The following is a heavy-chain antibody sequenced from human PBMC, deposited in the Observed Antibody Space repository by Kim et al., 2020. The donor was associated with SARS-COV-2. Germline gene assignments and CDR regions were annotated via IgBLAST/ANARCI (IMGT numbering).Heavy chain of an antibody. D-gene: IGHD2-2*01. V-gene: IGHV1-3*01. CDR3: ARVFLYPNWFDP. CDR2: INAGNGDT. CDR1: GYTFSSYN. J-gene: IGHJ5*02. Sequence: ASVKVSCKASGYTFSSYNIHWVRQAPGQRLEWMGWINAGNGDTKYSQKFQGRVSITRDTSANTAYMELSSLRSEDTAVYYCARVFLYPNWFDPWGQGTLVTVSS.